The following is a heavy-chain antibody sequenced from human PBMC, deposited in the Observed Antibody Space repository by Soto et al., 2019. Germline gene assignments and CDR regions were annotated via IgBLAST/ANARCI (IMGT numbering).Heavy chain of an antibody. D-gene: IGHD6-13*01. V-gene: IGHV1-69*13. CDR1: GGTFRSYA. Sequence: SVKVSCNATGGTFRSYAISWVRQAPGQGLEWMGGIIPIFGTANYAQKFQGRVTITADESTSTAYMELSSLRSEDTAVYYCASPAGWQQLVKPPRYYYGMDVWGQVTTVPVS. CDR3: ASPAGWQQLVKPPRYYYGMDV. J-gene: IGHJ6*02. CDR2: IIPIFGTA.